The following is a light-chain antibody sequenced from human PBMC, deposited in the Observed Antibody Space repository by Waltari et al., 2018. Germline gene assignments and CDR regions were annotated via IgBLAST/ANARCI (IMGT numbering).Light chain of an antibody. J-gene: IGLJ3*02. CDR2: DVS. Sequence: QSALTQPTSVSGSPGQSITISCTGTSRDVGFYNYVSWYQQYPGKVPQLLISDVSDRPSWVSSRFSGSKSGNTPSLNISGLQADDEADYYCNSYTGSSSWVFGGGTKLTVL. CDR1: SRDVGFYNY. CDR3: NSYTGSSSWV. V-gene: IGLV2-14*01.